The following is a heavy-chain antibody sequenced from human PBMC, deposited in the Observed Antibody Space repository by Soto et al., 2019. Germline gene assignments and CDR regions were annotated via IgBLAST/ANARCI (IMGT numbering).Heavy chain of an antibody. CDR2: MNPNSGNT. CDR1: GYTFTSYD. V-gene: IGHV1-8*01. CDR3: ARVLIPLGSVLRYIVLVPAAMIGMDV. J-gene: IGHJ6*02. Sequence: GASVKVSCKASGYTFTSYDINWVRQATGQGLEWMGWMNPNSGNTGYAQKFQGRVTMTRNTSISTAYMELSSLRSEDTAVYYCARVLIPLGSVLRYIVLVPAAMIGMDVWGQGTTVTVSS. D-gene: IGHD2-2*01.